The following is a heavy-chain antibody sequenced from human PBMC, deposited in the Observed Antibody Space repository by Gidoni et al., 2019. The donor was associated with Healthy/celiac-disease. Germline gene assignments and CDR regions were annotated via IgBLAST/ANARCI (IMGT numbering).Heavy chain of an antibody. Sequence: QVQLVQSGAEVKKPGSSVKVSCKASGGTFSSYAISWVRQAPGQGLEWMGGIIPIFGTANYAQKFQGRVTITADESTSTAYMELSSLRSEDTAVYYCARAPVEMATIMSYYYYYGMDVWGQGTTVTVSS. CDR2: IIPIFGTA. CDR3: ARAPVEMATIMSYYYYYGMDV. CDR1: GGTFSSYA. V-gene: IGHV1-69*01. J-gene: IGHJ6*02. D-gene: IGHD5-12*01.